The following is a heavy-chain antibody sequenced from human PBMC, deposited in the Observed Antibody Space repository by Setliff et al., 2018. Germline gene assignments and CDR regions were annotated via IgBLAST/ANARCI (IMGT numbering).Heavy chain of an antibody. CDR2: IYHSGSA. Sequence: SETRSLTWTISGDSISSCDYFWSWIRQPPGKGLEWIAYIYHSGSAYYNPSLKIRVTMSVDTSKNQFSLHRTSLTAADTAAYYCAREGGTSTSSDAFDVWGQGMMVTVSS. V-gene: IGHV4-30-4*08. CDR3: AREGGTSTSSDAFDV. D-gene: IGHD1-7*01. J-gene: IGHJ3*01. CDR1: GDSISSCDYF.